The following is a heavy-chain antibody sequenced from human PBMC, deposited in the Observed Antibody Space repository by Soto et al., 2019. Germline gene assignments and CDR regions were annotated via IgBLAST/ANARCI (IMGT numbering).Heavy chain of an antibody. Sequence: ASVKVSCKASSYTFSTYGITWVRQAPGQGLDWMGWINPIKGDTNSAAIFQDRVTMTTDTSTRTAYMELRSLKSDDTAVYYCARVKVPAAILGAFDLWGQGTLVTVSS. CDR3: ARVKVPAAILGAFDL. CDR2: INPIKGDT. V-gene: IGHV1-18*01. J-gene: IGHJ3*01. CDR1: SYTFSTYG. D-gene: IGHD2-2*02.